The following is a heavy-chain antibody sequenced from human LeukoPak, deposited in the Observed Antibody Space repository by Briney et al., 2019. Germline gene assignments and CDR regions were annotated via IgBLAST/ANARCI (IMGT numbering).Heavy chain of an antibody. CDR2: IIPIFGTA. CDR1: GGTFSSYA. Sequence: SVKVSCKASGGTFSSYAISWVRQAPGQGLEWMGGIIPIFGTANYAQKFQGRLTIPADETTSTAYMELSSLRSEDTAVYHCARGAYCGGDCHSPIDYYGMDVWGQGPTVTVSS. CDR3: ARGAYCGGDCHSPIDYYGMDV. V-gene: IGHV1-69*01. D-gene: IGHD2-21*02. J-gene: IGHJ6*02.